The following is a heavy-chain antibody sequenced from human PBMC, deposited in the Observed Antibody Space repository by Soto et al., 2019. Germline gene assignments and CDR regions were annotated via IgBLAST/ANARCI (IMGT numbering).Heavy chain of an antibody. J-gene: IGHJ6*03. Sequence: ASVKGSCKASEYTFTGYYMHWVRQAPGQGLEWMGWINPNSGGTNYAQKFQGWVTMTRDTSISTAYMELSRLRSDDTAVYYCARGGVVYYYYYMDVWGKGTTVTVSS. CDR2: INPNSGGT. CDR3: ARGGVVYYYYYMDV. D-gene: IGHD2-15*01. V-gene: IGHV1-2*04. CDR1: EYTFTGYY.